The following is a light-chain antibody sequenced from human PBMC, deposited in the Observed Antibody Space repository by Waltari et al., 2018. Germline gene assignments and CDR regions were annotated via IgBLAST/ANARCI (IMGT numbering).Light chain of an antibody. CDR1: HIGDKS. CDR3: QVWDSSSDHHVV. V-gene: IGLV3-21*01. Sequence: SYVMTQTPSLSVAPGQTARLTCGGNHIGDKSLTWYQQKPGQAPVLVIYYDSDRPSDIPERFSGSNSGNRATLTISRVEAGDEADYYCQVWDSSSDHHVVFGGGTKLTVL. J-gene: IGLJ2*01. CDR2: YDS.